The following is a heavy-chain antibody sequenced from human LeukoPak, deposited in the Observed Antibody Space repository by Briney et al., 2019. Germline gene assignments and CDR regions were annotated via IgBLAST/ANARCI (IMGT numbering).Heavy chain of an antibody. CDR3: AKEGLDLGVWGSYRLYYFDY. Sequence: SETLSLTCTVSSASISSSPYFWAWVRQSPGKGLEWIATISYSATTYYNPSLKSRVTISVDTSKNQFSLRVSSATAADTAVYYCAKEGLDLGVWGSYRLYYFDYWGQGTLVTVSS. D-gene: IGHD3-16*02. V-gene: IGHV4-39*07. J-gene: IGHJ4*02. CDR1: SASISSSPYF. CDR2: ISYSATT.